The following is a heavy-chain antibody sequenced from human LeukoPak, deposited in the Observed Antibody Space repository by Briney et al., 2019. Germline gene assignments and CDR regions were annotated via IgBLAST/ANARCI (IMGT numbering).Heavy chain of an antibody. J-gene: IGHJ3*02. D-gene: IGHD2-15*01. Sequence: RGSLRLSCAAPGFTSSRYLLTWVCQAPGKGVEWVANIKEDGSEIHYVDAVKGRFTISRDNAKNSLYLQMNSLRDEDTAVYYCARDMTFCSGGSCYSLGFDIWGQGTMVTVSS. CDR3: ARDMTFCSGGSCYSLGFDI. CDR1: GFTSSRYL. V-gene: IGHV3-7*01. CDR2: IKEDGSEI.